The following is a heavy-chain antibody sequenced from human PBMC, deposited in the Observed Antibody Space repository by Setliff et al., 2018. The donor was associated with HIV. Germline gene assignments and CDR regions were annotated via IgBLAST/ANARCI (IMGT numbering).Heavy chain of an antibody. J-gene: IGHJ6*02. V-gene: IGHV1-2*02. CDR3: ARGDPWFGELLSYYYYGMDV. CDR1: GYTFTGYH. CDR2: INPNSGGT. D-gene: IGHD3-10*01. Sequence: GASVKVSCKASGYTFTGYHMHWVRQAPGQGLEWMGWINPNSGGTNYAQKFQGRVTMTRDTSISTAYMELSRLRSDDTAGYYCARGDPWFGELLSYYYYGMDVWGQGTTVTVSS.